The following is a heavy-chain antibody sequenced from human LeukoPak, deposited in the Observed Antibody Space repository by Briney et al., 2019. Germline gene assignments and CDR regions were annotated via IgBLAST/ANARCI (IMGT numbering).Heavy chain of an antibody. Sequence: SVKVSCKASGGTLSSYAISWVRQAPGQGLEWMGGIIPIFGTANYAQKFQGRVTITADESTSTAYMELSSLRSEDTAVYYCARDREYYYDSSGYSAEYFQHWGQGTLVTVSS. CDR1: GGTLSSYA. J-gene: IGHJ1*01. D-gene: IGHD3-22*01. V-gene: IGHV1-69*13. CDR2: IIPIFGTA. CDR3: ARDREYYYDSSGYSAEYFQH.